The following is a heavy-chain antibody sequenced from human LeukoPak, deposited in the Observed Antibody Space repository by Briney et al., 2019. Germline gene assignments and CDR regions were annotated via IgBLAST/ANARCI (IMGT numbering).Heavy chain of an antibody. Sequence: ASVKVSCKASDYTFTSYGISWVRQAPGQGLEWMGWISGYNGNTNYAQKLQGRVTMTTDTSTSTAYMELRSLRSDGTAVYYCARVGGYSGSYFYYFDYWGQGTLVTVSS. J-gene: IGHJ4*02. D-gene: IGHD1-26*01. CDR2: ISGYNGNT. V-gene: IGHV1-18*01. CDR1: DYTFTSYG. CDR3: ARVGGYSGSYFYYFDY.